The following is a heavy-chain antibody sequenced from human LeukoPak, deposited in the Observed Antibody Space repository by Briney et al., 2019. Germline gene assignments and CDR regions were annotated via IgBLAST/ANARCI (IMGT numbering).Heavy chain of an antibody. J-gene: IGHJ4*02. Sequence: TLSLTCTVSGGSISSGGYYWSWIRQHPGKGLEWIVYIYYSGSTYYNPSLKSRVTISVDTSKNQFSLKLSSVTAADTAVYYCARERPHCSSTSCYRRFDYWGQGTLVTVSS. CDR2: IYYSGST. V-gene: IGHV4-31*03. CDR3: ARERPHCSSTSCYRRFDY. CDR1: GGSISSGGYY. D-gene: IGHD2-2*02.